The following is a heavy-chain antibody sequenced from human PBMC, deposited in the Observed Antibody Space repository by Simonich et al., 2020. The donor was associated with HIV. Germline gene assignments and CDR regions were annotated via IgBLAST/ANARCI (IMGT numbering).Heavy chain of an antibody. V-gene: IGHV4-34*01. Sequence: QVQLQQWGAGLLKPSETLSLTCAVYGGSFSGYYWSWIRQPPGKGLEWMGEINHSGSTNYNPSLKSRVTISVDTSKNQFSLKLSSVTAADTAVYYCARHRGAGYFDYWGQGTLVTVSS. CDR2: INHSGST. J-gene: IGHJ4*02. CDR1: GGSFSGYY. CDR3: ARHRGAGYFDY.